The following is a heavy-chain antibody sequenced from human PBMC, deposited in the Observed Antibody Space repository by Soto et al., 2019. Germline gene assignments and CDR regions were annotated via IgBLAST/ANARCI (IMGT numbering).Heavy chain of an antibody. V-gene: IGHV3-23*01. Sequence: GGSLRLSCAASGFTFGNYAFSWVRQSPGKGLEWVSVISGGGDATYYPDSVKGRFTTSRDNSKNTLYLQMNSLRAEDTAVYYCAKDVDIVVVPAAPNDAFDIWGQGTMVTVSS. CDR2: ISGGGDAT. D-gene: IGHD2-2*01. CDR1: GFTFGNYA. CDR3: AKDVDIVVVPAAPNDAFDI. J-gene: IGHJ3*02.